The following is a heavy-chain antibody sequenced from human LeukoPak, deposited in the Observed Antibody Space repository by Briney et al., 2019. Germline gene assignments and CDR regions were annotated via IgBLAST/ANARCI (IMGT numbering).Heavy chain of an antibody. CDR2: INLNSGGT. Sequence: ASVKVSCKPSGYTFTGYYMHWMRHGPGRGLEWMGWINLNSGGTNYAQRFQGRVTMTRDTSISTAYMELSRLRSDDTAVYYCASWAGGNAPVASFDYWGQGTLVTVSS. CDR3: ASWAGGNAPVASFDY. CDR1: GYTFTGYY. D-gene: IGHD2-21*01. J-gene: IGHJ4*02. V-gene: IGHV1-2*02.